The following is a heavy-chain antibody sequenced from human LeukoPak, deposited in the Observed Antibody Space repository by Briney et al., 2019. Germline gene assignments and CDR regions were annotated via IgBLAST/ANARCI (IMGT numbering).Heavy chain of an antibody. V-gene: IGHV4-59*01. J-gene: IGHJ5*02. D-gene: IGHD3-3*01. CDR2: IYYSGST. CDR3: ARTNREDYDFWSGYPNWFDP. Sequence: SETLSLTCTVSGGSISSYHWSWIRQPPGKGLEWIGYIYYSGSTNYNPSLKSRVTISVDTSKNQFSLKLSSVTAADTAVYYCARTNREDYDFWSGYPNWFDPWGQGTLVTVSS. CDR1: GGSISSYH.